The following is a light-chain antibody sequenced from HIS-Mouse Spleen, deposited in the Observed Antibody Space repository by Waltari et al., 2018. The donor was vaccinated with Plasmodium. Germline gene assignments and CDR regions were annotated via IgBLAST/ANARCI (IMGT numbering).Light chain of an antibody. CDR1: SSDVGSYNL. J-gene: IGLJ3*02. Sequence: QSALTQPASVSGSPGQSITISCTGTSSDVGSYNLVSWYQQHPGKAPKLMSYEGSKRPSGVPTRLAGSKSGKTASLAISGLQAEDEADYYRCSYAGSSTWVFGGGTKLTVL. CDR3: CSYAGSSTWV. V-gene: IGLV2-23*01. CDR2: EGS.